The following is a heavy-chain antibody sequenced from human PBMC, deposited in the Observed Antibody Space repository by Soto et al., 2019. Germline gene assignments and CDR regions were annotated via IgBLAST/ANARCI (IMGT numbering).Heavy chain of an antibody. CDR1: GGSISSYY. J-gene: IGHJ4*02. CDR2: IYYSGST. Sequence: PSETLSLTCTVSGGSISSYYWSWIRQPPGKGLEWIGYIYYSGSTNYNPSLKSRVTISVDTSKNQFSLKLSSVTAADTAVYYCARAALGSGSYYSFDYWGQGTLVTVSS. D-gene: IGHD3-10*01. CDR3: ARAALGSGSYYSFDY. V-gene: IGHV4-59*12.